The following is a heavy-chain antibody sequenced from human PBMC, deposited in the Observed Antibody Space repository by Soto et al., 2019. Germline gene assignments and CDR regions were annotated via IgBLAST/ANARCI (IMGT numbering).Heavy chain of an antibody. CDR3: ARRSPLVYGNPFDH. J-gene: IGHJ5*02. D-gene: IGHD3-10*01. V-gene: IGHV4-39*01. CDR1: GGSISSNSYY. CDR2: MYHRGST. Sequence: PSETLSLTCTVSGGSISSNSYYWDWIRQPPGKGLDWIGSMYHRGSTYYNPSLKSRVAISVDPSTNQFSLTLTSVTAADTAVYYCARRSPLVYGNPFDHWGHGTLVTVSS.